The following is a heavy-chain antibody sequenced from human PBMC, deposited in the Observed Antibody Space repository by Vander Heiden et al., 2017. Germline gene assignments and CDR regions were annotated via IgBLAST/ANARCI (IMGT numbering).Heavy chain of an antibody. V-gene: IGHV4-34*01. CDR3: AMGGGASIQTDLDY. CDR2: INHSGST. D-gene: IGHD3-16*01. Sequence: QVQLQQWGAGLLKPSETLSLTCAVYGGSFSGYYWSWIRQTTGKGLEWIGEINHSGSTNYNPAFKSRVTISVDTSKNQFSLKLSSLTAAETAVYYCAMGGGASIQTDLDYWGQGTLVAVSS. CDR1: GGSFSGYY. J-gene: IGHJ4*02.